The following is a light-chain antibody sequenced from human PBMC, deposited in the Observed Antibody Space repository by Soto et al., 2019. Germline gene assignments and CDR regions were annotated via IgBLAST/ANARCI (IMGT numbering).Light chain of an antibody. CDR1: SSDAADYNS. Sequence: SVLTVPPSPSWSPGPSVTISCTGTSSDAADYNSVSWYQHHPGKAPKLMIYEVNKRPSEVPDRFSGSKAGNTAVLTVFGLQAEDEADYYCSSYAGSDVFVFGAGTKVTVL. J-gene: IGLJ1*01. V-gene: IGLV2-8*01. CDR2: EVN. CDR3: SSYAGSDVFV.